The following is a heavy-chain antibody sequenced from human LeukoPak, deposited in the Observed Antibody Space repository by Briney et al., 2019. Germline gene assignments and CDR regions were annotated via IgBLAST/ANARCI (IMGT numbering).Heavy chain of an antibody. D-gene: IGHD3-10*01. CDR1: GYTFTGYY. Sequence: ASVKVSCKASGYTFTGYYIHWVRQAPGQGLEWMGWISPNSGGTKYAQKFQGRVTMTRDTSISTAYMELSSLRSDDTAVYYCASGVWFGDLHNFRYWGQGTLVTVSS. J-gene: IGHJ4*02. CDR2: ISPNSGGT. V-gene: IGHV1-2*02. CDR3: ASGVWFGDLHNFRY.